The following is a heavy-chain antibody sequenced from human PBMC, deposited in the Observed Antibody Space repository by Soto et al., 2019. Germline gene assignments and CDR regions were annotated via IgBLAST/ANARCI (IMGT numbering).Heavy chain of an antibody. CDR3: ARAPSTVATAYYFDY. J-gene: IGHJ4*02. Sequence: QVQLVESGGGVVQPGRSLRLSCAASGFTFSNYAMHWVRQAPGKGLEWVAVISYDGSNKYYADSVKGRFTISRDNSKNTLYRQVSSLRAEDTAVYYWARAPSTVATAYYFDYWGQGTLVTVSS. V-gene: IGHV3-30-3*01. CDR2: ISYDGSNK. CDR1: GFTFSNYA. D-gene: IGHD4-17*01.